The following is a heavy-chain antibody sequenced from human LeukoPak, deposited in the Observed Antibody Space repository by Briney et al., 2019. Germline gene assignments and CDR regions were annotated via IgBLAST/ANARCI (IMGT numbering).Heavy chain of an antibody. CDR2: LYTGGRT. CDR1: GFTVSSHY. D-gene: IGHD1-1*01. V-gene: IGHV3-53*01. Sequence: HAGGSLRLSCVASGFTVSSHYMSWVRQAPGKGLEWVSLLYTGGRTYYADSVEGRFTISRDDSKNTVYLHMNTVRAEDTAMYYCARGGVNYWNPRYWGQGTLVTVSS. CDR3: ARGGVNYWNPRY. J-gene: IGHJ4*02.